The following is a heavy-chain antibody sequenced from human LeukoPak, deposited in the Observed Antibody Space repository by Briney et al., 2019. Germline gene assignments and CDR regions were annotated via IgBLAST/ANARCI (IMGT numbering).Heavy chain of an antibody. CDR1: GGSISSTSYY. CDR2: FYYSGTT. J-gene: IGHJ5*02. D-gene: IGHD2-15*01. CDR3: ARQPSLTYCSGGTCWFDP. Sequence: SETLSLTCAVSGGSISSTSYYWAWIRQPPGKGLEWIGSFYYSGTTFYNPSLKSRVTISADTSKNQFSLRLSSVTAADTAVYYCARQPSLTYCSGGTCWFDPWGQGTLVTVSS. V-gene: IGHV4-39*01.